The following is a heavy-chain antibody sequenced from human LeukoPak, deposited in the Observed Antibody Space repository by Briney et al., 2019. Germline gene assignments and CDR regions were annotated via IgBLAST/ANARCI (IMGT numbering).Heavy chain of an antibody. CDR1: GGSISSSSYY. D-gene: IGHD3-10*01. J-gene: IGHJ5*02. CDR3: ASIWLGGNWFDP. Sequence: SETLSLTCTVSGGSISSSSYYWGWIRQPPGKGLKWIGSIYYSGSTYYNPSLKNRVTISVDTPKNQFSLKLSSVTAADTAVYYCASIWLGGNWFDPWGQGTLVTVSS. CDR2: IYYSGST. V-gene: IGHV4-39*01.